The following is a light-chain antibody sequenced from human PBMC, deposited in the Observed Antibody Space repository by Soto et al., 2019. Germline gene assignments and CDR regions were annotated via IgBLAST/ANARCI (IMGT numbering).Light chain of an antibody. CDR3: QSYDSILTGSV. V-gene: IGLV1-40*01. J-gene: IGLJ3*02. CDR1: SSNIGAGSD. CDR2: SNT. Sequence: QSVLTQPPSVSGAPGQRVPISCTGSSSNIGAGSDVHWYQQLPGTAPKLLIYSNTNRPSGVPDRFSGSKSGTSASLAIAGLQAGDEADYYCQSYDSILTGSVFGGGTKLTVL.